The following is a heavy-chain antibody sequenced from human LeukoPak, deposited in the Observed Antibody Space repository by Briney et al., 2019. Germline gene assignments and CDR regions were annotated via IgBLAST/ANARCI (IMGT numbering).Heavy chain of an antibody. J-gene: IGHJ5*02. CDR2: IYYSGST. CDR1: GSSISSYY. Sequence: SETLSLTCTVSGSSISSYYWSWIRQPPGKGLEWIGYIYYSGSTNYNPSLKSRVTISVDTSKNQFSLKLSSVTAADTAVYYCARDILGFDPWGQGTLVTVSS. D-gene: IGHD2-8*02. V-gene: IGHV4-59*01. CDR3: ARDILGFDP.